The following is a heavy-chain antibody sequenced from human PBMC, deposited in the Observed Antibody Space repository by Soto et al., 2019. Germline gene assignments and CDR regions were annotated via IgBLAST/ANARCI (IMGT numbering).Heavy chain of an antibody. CDR1: GFTFSDFG. CDR2: ISEDAETD. CDR3: AKAPFHRPYYFYGMDV. Sequence: GGSLRLSCVASGFTFSDFGMHWVRQGPGKGLEWLAVISEDAETDFHADSVKGRFTVSRDNFKETLYLQMNSLTTDDSGVYFCAKAPFHRPYYFYGMDVWGQGTTVTVSS. J-gene: IGHJ6*02. V-gene: IGHV3-30*18. D-gene: IGHD3-10*01.